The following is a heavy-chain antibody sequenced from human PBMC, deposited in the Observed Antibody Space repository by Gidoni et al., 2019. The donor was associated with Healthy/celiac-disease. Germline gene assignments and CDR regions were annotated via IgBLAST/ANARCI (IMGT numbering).Heavy chain of an antibody. D-gene: IGHD3-9*01. J-gene: IGHJ5*02. Sequence: QVQLQQWGAGLLKPSETLSLTCAVYGGYFSGYYWSWIRQPPGKGLEWIGEINHSGSTNYNPSLKSRVTISVDTSKNQFSLKLSSVTAADTAVYYCARGRAGYDILTGYYINWFDPWGQGTLVTVSS. CDR1: GGYFSGYY. V-gene: IGHV4-34*01. CDR3: ARGRAGYDILTGYYINWFDP. CDR2: INHSGST.